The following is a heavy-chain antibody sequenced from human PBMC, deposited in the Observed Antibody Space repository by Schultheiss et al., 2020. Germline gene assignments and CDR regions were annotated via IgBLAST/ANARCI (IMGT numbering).Heavy chain of an antibody. CDR1: GFTFSSYE. CDR2: ISSSGSTI. CDR3: ARDSGTKPSDY. D-gene: IGHD3-10*01. Sequence: GGSLRLSCAASGFTFSSYEMNWVRQAPGKGLEWVSYISSSGSTIYYADSVKGRFTISRDNAKNSLYLQMNSLRAEDTAVYYCARDSGTKPSDYWGQGTLVTVSS. J-gene: IGHJ4*02. V-gene: IGHV3-48*03.